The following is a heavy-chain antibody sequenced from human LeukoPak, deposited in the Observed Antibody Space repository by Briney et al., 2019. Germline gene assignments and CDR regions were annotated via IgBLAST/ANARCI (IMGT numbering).Heavy chain of an antibody. CDR1: GFTFSSYA. CDR3: AKGRGTTVTSAAKY. CDR2: IGGSGDNT. V-gene: IGHV3-23*01. J-gene: IGHJ4*02. Sequence: GGSLRPSCAASGFTFSSYAMSWVRQAPGKGLEWVSSIGGSGDNTFYADSVKDRFTISRDNSKNTLFLQMNSLRAEDTAVYYCAKGRGTTVTSAAKYWGQGTLVTVSS. D-gene: IGHD4-17*01.